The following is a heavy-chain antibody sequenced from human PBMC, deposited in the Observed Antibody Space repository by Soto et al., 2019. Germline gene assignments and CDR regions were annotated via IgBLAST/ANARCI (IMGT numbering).Heavy chain of an antibody. CDR2: VVPMYDSV. Sequence: SVKGSCKASGGTFNSYTINWVIQAPGRGLEWVGQVVPMYDSVNYAENFQGRVTITADKSTKTAYMELTSLRSEDTALYFCASWRSYSGSYCFDYWGQGTLVTVSS. CDR1: GGTFNSYT. CDR3: ASWRSYSGSYCFDY. D-gene: IGHD1-26*01. J-gene: IGHJ4*02. V-gene: IGHV1-69*06.